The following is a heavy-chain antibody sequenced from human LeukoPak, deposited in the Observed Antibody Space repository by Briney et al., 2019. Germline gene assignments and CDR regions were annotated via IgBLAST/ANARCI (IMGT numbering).Heavy chain of an antibody. J-gene: IGHJ4*02. CDR1: GGSFGGYY. CDR3: ARRGSMTGPPPL. CDR2: INHSGST. Sequence: PSETLSLTCAVYGGSFGGYYWSWIRQPPGKGLEWIGEINHSGSTSYNPSLKSRVTISVDSSKNQFSLKLSSVTAADTAVYYCARRGSMTGPPPLWGQGTLVTVSS. V-gene: IGHV4-34*01. D-gene: IGHD6-6*01.